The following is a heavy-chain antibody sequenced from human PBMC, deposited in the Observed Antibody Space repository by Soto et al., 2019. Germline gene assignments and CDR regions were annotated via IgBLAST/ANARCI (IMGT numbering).Heavy chain of an antibody. CDR3: ASSISHVLYYYYGMDV. J-gene: IGHJ6*02. V-gene: IGHV1-69*01. D-gene: IGHD2-2*02. CDR1: GGTFSSYA. Sequence: QVQLVQSGAEVKKPGSSVKVSCKASGGTFSSYAISWVRQAPGQGLEWMGGIIPIFGTANYAQKFQGRVTITADESTSTAYMERSSLRSEDTAVYYCASSISHVLYYYYGMDVWGQGTTVTVSS. CDR2: IIPIFGTA.